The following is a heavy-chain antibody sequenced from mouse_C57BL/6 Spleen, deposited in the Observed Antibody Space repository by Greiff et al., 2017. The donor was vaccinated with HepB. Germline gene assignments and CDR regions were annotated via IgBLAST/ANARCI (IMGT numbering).Heavy chain of an antibody. Sequence: QVQLKQPGAELVKPGASVKLSCKASGYTFTSYWMHWVKQRPGRGLEWIGRIDPNSGGTKYNEKFKSKATLTVDKPSSTAYMQLSSLTSEDSAVYYCARDWITTAVYWYFDVWGTGTTVTVSS. J-gene: IGHJ1*03. CDR3: ARDWITTAVYWYFDV. D-gene: IGHD1-2*01. CDR2: IDPNSGGT. V-gene: IGHV1-72*01. CDR1: GYTFTSYW.